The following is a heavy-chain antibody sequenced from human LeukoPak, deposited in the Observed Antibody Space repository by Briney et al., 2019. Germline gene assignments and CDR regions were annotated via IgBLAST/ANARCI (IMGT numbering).Heavy chain of an antibody. CDR2: INHSGST. V-gene: IGHV4-34*01. CDR1: GGSFSGYY. D-gene: IGHD5-18*01. J-gene: IGHJ3*02. CDR3: ARDRAAMVPGAFDI. Sequence: KPSETLSLTCAVYGGSFSGYYWSWIRQPPGKGLEWIGEINHSGSTNYNPSLKSRVTISVDTSKNQFSLKLSSVTAADTAVYYCARDRAAMVPGAFDIWGQGTMVTVSS.